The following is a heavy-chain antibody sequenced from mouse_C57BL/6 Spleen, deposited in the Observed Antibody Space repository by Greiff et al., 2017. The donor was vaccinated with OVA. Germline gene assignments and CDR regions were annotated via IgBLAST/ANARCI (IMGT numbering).Heavy chain of an antibody. CDR2: ISGGGGNT. CDR1: GFTFSSYT. J-gene: IGHJ1*03. Sequence: EVKLVESGGGLVKPGGSLKLSCAASGFTFSSYTMSWVRQTPEKRLEWVAIISGGGGNTYYPDSVKGRYTITRDNAKNTLDLQMSSLRSEDTALYYCARQSYWYFDVWGTGTTVTVSS. V-gene: IGHV5-9*01. CDR3: ARQSYWYFDV.